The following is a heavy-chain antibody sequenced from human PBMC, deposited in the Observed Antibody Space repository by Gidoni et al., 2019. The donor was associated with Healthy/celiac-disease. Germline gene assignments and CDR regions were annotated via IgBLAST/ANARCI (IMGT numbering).Heavy chain of an antibody. V-gene: IGHV3-23*01. Sequence: EVQLLESGGGLVQPGGSLRLSCAASGFPFSSYAMSWVRQAPGKGLEWVSASSGSGGSTYYADSVKGRFTISRDNSKNTLYLQMNSLRAEDTAVYYCAKEQGITGMIFDYWGQGTLVTVSS. CDR2: SSGSGGST. J-gene: IGHJ4*02. D-gene: IGHD1-20*01. CDR1: GFPFSSYA. CDR3: AKEQGITGMIFDY.